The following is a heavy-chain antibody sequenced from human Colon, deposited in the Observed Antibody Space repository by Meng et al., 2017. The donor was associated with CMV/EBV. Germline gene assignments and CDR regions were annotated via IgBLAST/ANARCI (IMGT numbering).Heavy chain of an antibody. CDR1: GFTVSSNY. D-gene: IGHD3-3*01. CDR2: IYAGGRST. CDR3: AKGSVEWLYYGMDV. V-gene: IGHV3-23*03. J-gene: IGHJ6*02. Sequence: GGSLRLSCAASGFTVSSNYMSWVRQAPGKGLEWVSVIYAGGRSTYFADSVKGRFIISRDDSKSMLYLEMNSLRAEDTAIYYCAKGSVEWLYYGMDVWGQGTTVTVSS.